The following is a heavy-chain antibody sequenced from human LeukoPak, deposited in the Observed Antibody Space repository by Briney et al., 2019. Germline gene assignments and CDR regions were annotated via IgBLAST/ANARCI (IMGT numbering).Heavy chain of an antibody. CDR3: ARGSTFRTGYFQH. J-gene: IGHJ1*01. D-gene: IGHD3/OR15-3a*01. Sequence: SETLSLTCAVYGGSFSGYYWSWIRQPPGKGLEWIGEISHSGSTNYNPSLKSRVTISVDTSKNQFSLKLSSVTAADTAVYYCARGSTFRTGYFQHWGQGTLVTVSS. CDR1: GGSFSGYY. V-gene: IGHV4-34*01. CDR2: ISHSGST.